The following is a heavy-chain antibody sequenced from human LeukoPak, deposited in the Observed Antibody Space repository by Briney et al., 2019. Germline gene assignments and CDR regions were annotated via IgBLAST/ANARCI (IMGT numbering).Heavy chain of an antibody. CDR3: AKDNPAVFRRDGYNYGYFDY. CDR1: GFTFSSYA. J-gene: IGHJ4*02. D-gene: IGHD5-24*01. Sequence: PGRSLRLSCAASGFTFSSYAMHGVRQAPGKGVEWVGVISYDGYNKFYADSVQGRFTISRDISKNTLYLQMNSLRPEDTTVYYCAKDNPAVFRRDGYNYGYFDYWGQGTLVTVSS. CDR2: ISYDGYNK. V-gene: IGHV3-30*04.